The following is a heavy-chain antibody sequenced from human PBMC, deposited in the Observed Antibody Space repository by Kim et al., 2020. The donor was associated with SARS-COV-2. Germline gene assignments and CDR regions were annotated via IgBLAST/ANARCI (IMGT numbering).Heavy chain of an antibody. Sequence: SETLSLTCTVSGGSISSSSYYWGWIRQPPGKGLEWIGSIYYSGSTYYNPSLKSRVTISVDTSKNQFSLKLSSVTAADTAVYYCASSSGWYFDYYYGMDVWGQGTTVTVSS. J-gene: IGHJ6*02. CDR3: ASSSGWYFDYYYGMDV. CDR2: IYYSGST. V-gene: IGHV4-39*01. CDR1: GGSISSSSYY. D-gene: IGHD6-19*01.